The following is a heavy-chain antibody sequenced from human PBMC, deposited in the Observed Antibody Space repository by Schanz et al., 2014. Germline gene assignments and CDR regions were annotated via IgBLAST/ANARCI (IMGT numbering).Heavy chain of an antibody. CDR2: FIPILDVG. J-gene: IGHJ6*02. CDR3: ARDGGEVVRGVIEGVNHYYYGMDV. V-gene: IGHV1-69*08. D-gene: IGHD3-10*01. Sequence: QVLQVQSGSELKKPGTSVKVSCKASGYTFNNYTYVLIWVRQARGQGLEWVGRFIPILDVGNYAQQFQGRVTFTADKSTSTAYMELSSLRSEDTAVYYCARDGGEVVRGVIEGVNHYYYGMDVWGQGTTVTVSS. CDR1: GYTFNNYT.